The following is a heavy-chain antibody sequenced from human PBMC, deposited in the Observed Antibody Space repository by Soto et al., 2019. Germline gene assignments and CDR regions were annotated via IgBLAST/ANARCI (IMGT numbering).Heavy chain of an antibody. J-gene: IGHJ5*02. D-gene: IGHD6-19*01. Sequence: QDQLVQSGAEVKKPGSSVKVSCKASGGSISSFAISWVRQAPGQGLDWMGGIIPIFDSANYAQKFQGRVTITADESTSTVYMELSSLRSEDTAVYYCARDDGSGWFFEAAWGQGTLVTVSS. CDR1: GGSISSFA. CDR2: IIPIFDSA. V-gene: IGHV1-69*12. CDR3: ARDDGSGWFFEAA.